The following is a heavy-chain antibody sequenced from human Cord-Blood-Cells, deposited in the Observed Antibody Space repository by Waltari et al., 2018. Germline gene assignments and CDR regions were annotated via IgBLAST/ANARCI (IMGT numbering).Heavy chain of an antibody. CDR2: IYYSGST. CDR3: ARSGGRKQQLVRDYYYYMDV. D-gene: IGHD6-13*01. J-gene: IGHJ6*03. CDR1: GGPISSGGYY. V-gene: IGHV4-31*03. Sequence: QVQLQESGPGLVKPSQALSLTCTVSGGPISSGGYYWSLIRPPPGTGLDWIGYIYYSGSTYYNPSLKSRVTISVDTSKNQFSLKLSSVTAADTAVYYCARSGGRKQQLVRDYYYYMDVWGKGTTVTVSS.